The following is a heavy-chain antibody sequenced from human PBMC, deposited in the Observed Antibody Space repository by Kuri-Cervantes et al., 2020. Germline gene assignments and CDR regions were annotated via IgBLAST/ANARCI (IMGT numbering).Heavy chain of an antibody. CDR2: IWYDGSNK. CDR3: AKDENKPAVAEMRYYLDY. J-gene: IGHJ4*02. CDR1: GFTFSSYG. V-gene: IGHV3-33*06. D-gene: IGHD6-19*01. Sequence: GESLKISCAASGFTFSSYGMHWVRQAPGKGLEWVAVIWYDGSNKYYADSVKGRFTISRDNSKNTLYLQMNSLRAEDTAVYYCAKDENKPAVAEMRYYLDYWGQGTLVTVSS.